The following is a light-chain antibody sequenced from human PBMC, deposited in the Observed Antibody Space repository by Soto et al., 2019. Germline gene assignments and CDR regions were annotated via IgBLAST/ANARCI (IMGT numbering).Light chain of an antibody. J-gene: IGLJ2*01. CDR3: SSFTSSATEV. Sequence: QSALTQPPSVPGSPGQSVTISCTGTSSDVGLYNRVSWYQQPPGTAPKLMIYEVTNRPSAVPDRFSGSKSGNTASLTISGLQAEDEADYYCSSFTSSATEVFGGGTKVTVL. CDR2: EVT. CDR1: SSDVGLYNR. V-gene: IGLV2-18*02.